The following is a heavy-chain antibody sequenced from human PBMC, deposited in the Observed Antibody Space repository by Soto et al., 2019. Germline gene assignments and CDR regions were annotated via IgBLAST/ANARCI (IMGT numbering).Heavy chain of an antibody. D-gene: IGHD6-19*01. CDR1: GGSISPSNW. J-gene: IGHJ4*02. CDR2: ISLSVSP. V-gene: IGHV4-4*02. CDR3: AVSIEVAGYYFDH. Sequence: QVQLQESGPGLVKPSGTLSLTCGVSGGSISPSNWWTWVRQPPGKGLQWIGEISLSVSPNYNPSLLSRAPISVDKSKDQFSLKLTSVTAADTAVYYCAVSIEVAGYYFDHWGQGNLVTVSS.